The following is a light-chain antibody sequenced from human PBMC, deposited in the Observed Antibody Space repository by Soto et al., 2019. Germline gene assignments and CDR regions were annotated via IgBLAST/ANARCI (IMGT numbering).Light chain of an antibody. J-gene: IGKJ1*01. Sequence: DIQMTQSPSSLSASLGDRVTITCRASQDISDYLAWYQQKPGNPPNLLISAASTLQSGVPSRFRGSGYGTDCTIPITSLQPEHIATNYCQTYSKAPWTFGQGTKVEIK. V-gene: IGKV1-27*01. CDR3: QTYSKAPWT. CDR2: AAS. CDR1: QDISDY.